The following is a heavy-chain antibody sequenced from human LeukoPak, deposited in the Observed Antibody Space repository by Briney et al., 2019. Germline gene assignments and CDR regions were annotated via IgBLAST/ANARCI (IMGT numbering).Heavy chain of an antibody. CDR2: ISSSSSYI. V-gene: IGHV3-21*01. CDR1: GFTFSNYY. D-gene: IGHD2-15*01. J-gene: IGHJ3*02. Sequence: PERSLRLSCAASGFTFSNYYMHWGRQAPGKGLEWVSSISSSSSYIYYADSVKGRFTISRDNAKNSLYLQINSLRAEDTAVYYCAREEGYCSGGSCYLVGAFDIWGQGTMVTVSS. CDR3: AREEGYCSGGSCYLVGAFDI.